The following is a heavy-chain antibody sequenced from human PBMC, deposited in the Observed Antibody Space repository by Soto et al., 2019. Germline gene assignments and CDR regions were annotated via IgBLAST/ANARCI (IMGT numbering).Heavy chain of an antibody. J-gene: IGHJ4*02. V-gene: IGHV1-69*01. D-gene: IGHD5-12*01. CDR2: IIPIFATS. CDR3: ARGVEHSGYDFFY. CDR1: GDTFSSYA. Sequence: QVQLVQSGAEVKKPGSSVKVSCKASGDTFSSYAISWVRQAPGQGLEWMGGIIPIFATSNYAQKFQGRVTITADESTTTAYMELSSLRSEDTAVYYCARGVEHSGYDFFYWGQGTLVTVSS.